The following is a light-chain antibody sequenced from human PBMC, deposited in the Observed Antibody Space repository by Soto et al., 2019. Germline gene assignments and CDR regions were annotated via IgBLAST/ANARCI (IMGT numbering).Light chain of an antibody. J-gene: IGLJ1*01. CDR1: SSDVGSYNL. Sequence: QSALTQPASVSGSPGQSITISCTGTSSDVGSYNLVSWYQQHPGKAPKLMIYEGSKRPSGLSNRFSGSKSGNTASLTISGLQAEDEADYYCCSYAGSSTFYVFGTGTKVTV. CDR3: CSYAGSSTFYV. CDR2: EGS. V-gene: IGLV2-23*03.